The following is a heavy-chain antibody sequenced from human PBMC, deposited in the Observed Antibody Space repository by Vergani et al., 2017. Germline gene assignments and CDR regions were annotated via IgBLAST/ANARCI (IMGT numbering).Heavy chain of an antibody. J-gene: IGHJ4*02. D-gene: IGHD3-9*01. V-gene: IGHV1-46*03. Sequence: QVQVVQSGAEVKKSGASVKVSCKTSGYTFSNYYMHWARQAPGQGLEWMGIINPSGGHTNYAQKFQGRVTMTRDTSTSTVYMELSSLRSEDTAIYYCARWDYDILAGYRDWGQGTLVTVSA. CDR3: ARWDYDILAGYRD. CDR1: GYTFSNYY. CDR2: INPSGGHT.